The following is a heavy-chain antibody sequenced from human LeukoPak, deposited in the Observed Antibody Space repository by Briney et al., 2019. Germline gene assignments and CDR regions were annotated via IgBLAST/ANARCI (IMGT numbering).Heavy chain of an antibody. D-gene: IGHD6-6*01. Sequence: SETLSLTCTVSGGSITSYYWSYIRQPAGKGLEWIGRIHTSGSTNYNPSLKSRVTMSVDTSKNQFSLKLSSVTAADTAIYYCAREFSGTSVAARVFDSWGQGTLVTVSS. V-gene: IGHV4-4*07. J-gene: IGHJ4*02. CDR2: IHTSGST. CDR3: AREFSGTSVAARVFDS. CDR1: GGSITSYY.